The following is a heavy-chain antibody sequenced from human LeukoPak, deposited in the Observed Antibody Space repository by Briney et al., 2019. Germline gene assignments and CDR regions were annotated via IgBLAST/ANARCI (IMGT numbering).Heavy chain of an antibody. CDR3: AKNTGASAYYHYYMDV. V-gene: IGHV3-23*01. Sequence: PGGSLRLSCAASGFTFSSYAMSWVRQAPGKGLEWVSAISGSGGSTYYADSVKGRFTISRDNSKNTLYLQMNSLRAEDTAVYYCAKNTGASAYYHYYMDVWGKGTTVTVSS. D-gene: IGHD1-14*01. J-gene: IGHJ6*03. CDR2: ISGSGGST. CDR1: GFTFSSYA.